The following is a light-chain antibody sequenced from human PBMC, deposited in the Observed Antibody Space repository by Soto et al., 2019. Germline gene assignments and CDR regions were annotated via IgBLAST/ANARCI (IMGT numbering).Light chain of an antibody. CDR3: QAWDSSTVV. CDR1: KLGDKY. CDR2: QDN. Sequence: SSELTQPPSVSVSPGHTASITCSGDKLGDKYACWYQQKPGRSPVLVIYQDNKRPSGIPERFSGSNSGNTATLTISGTQAMDEADYYCQAWDSSTVVFGGGTKVTVL. V-gene: IGLV3-1*01. J-gene: IGLJ2*01.